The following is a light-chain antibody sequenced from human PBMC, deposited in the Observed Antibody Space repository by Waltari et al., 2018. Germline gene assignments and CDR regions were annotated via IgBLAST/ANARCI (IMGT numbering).Light chain of an antibody. Sequence: SYELTQPSSVSVSPGQTARITCSGDVLAKRYTRWFQQKPGQAPVLVIYKDSEWPSGIPGRFSGSSSGTTVTLTISGAQVEDEADYYCYSVDDNKRVFGGGTKLTVL. CDR1: VLAKRY. CDR3: YSVDDNKRV. CDR2: KDS. J-gene: IGLJ2*01. V-gene: IGLV3-27*01.